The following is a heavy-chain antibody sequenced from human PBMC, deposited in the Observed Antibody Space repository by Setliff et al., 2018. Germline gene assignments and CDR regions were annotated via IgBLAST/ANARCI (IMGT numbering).Heavy chain of an antibody. CDR3: ARQIDYGDFQYFDY. J-gene: IGHJ4*02. CDR1: GGSISSSSYY. Sequence: TLSLTCTVSGGSISSSSYYWGWIRQPPGKGLEWIGSIYYSGSTYYNPSLKSRVTISVDTSKNQLSLKLNSVTAADTAVYYCARQIDYGDFQYFDYWGQGTLVTVSS. D-gene: IGHD4-17*01. V-gene: IGHV4-39*01. CDR2: IYYSGST.